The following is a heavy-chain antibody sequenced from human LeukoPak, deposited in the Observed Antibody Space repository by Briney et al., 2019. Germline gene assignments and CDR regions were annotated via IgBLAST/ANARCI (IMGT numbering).Heavy chain of an antibody. Sequence: PGGSLRLSCAASGFTVSSNYMSWVRQAPGKGLEWVSVIYSGGSTYYADSVKGRFTISRDNSKNTLYLQMNSLRAEDTAVYYCAKDQRALTGFGELLFDYWGQGTLVTVSS. CDR3: AKDQRALTGFGELLFDY. CDR1: GFTVSSNY. D-gene: IGHD3-10*01. V-gene: IGHV3-53*05. CDR2: IYSGGST. J-gene: IGHJ4*02.